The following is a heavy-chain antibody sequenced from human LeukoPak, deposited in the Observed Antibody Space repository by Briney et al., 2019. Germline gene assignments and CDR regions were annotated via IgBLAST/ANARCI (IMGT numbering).Heavy chain of an antibody. Sequence: PGGSLRLSCAASGFTFSSYSMNWVRQAPGKGLEWVSTISSSSIYIYYADSVKGRVTISRDNAKNSLYLQMNSLRAEDTAVYYCARMMGPIDYWGQGTLVTVSS. V-gene: IGHV3-21*01. J-gene: IGHJ4*02. CDR2: ISSSSIYI. D-gene: IGHD3-16*01. CDR3: ARMMGPIDY. CDR1: GFTFSSYS.